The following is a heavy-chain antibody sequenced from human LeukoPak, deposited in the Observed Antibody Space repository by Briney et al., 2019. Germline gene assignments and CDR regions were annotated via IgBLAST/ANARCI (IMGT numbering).Heavy chain of an antibody. V-gene: IGHV1-46*01. CDR2: INPSGGST. D-gene: IGHD2-21*02. CDR1: GYTFTSYY. J-gene: IGHJ4*02. Sequence: ASVTVSCKASGYTFTSYYIHWVRQAPGQGLEWMGIINPSGGSTSYPQKFQGRVTMTRDTSTSTVYMELSSLRSEDTAVYYCARDRSSSMVVTALWGFDYWGQGTLVTVSS. CDR3: ARDRSSSMVVTALWGFDY.